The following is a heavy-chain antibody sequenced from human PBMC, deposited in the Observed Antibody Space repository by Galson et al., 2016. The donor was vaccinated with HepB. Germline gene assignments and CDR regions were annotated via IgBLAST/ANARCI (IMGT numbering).Heavy chain of an antibody. V-gene: IGHV3-30*18. CDR3: AKPFGGTYSFDY. Sequence: SLRLSCAASGFTFSTNGMHWVRQAPGKGLEWVAVISYDGSNKYYVDSVRGRFTISRDNSKNTLYLQANSLRVEDTAVYYCAKPFGGTYSFDYWGQGTLVTVSS. CDR1: GFTFSTNG. J-gene: IGHJ4*02. CDR2: ISYDGSNK. D-gene: IGHD3-10*01.